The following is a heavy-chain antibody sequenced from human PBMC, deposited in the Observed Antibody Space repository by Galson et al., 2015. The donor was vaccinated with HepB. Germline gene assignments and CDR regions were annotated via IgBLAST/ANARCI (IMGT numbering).Heavy chain of an antibody. Sequence: SVKVSCKASGFTFTVYDVNWVRQAPGQGPEWMGWIHTKTGNSTFAQGFTERFVFSLDTSTSTAYLQINSLKPEDTAIYYCARGLVTVNIDHWGQGTLIAVSS. J-gene: IGHJ4*02. D-gene: IGHD6-6*01. CDR1: GFTFTVYD. V-gene: IGHV7-4-1*02. CDR3: ARGLVTVNIDH. CDR2: IHTKTGNS.